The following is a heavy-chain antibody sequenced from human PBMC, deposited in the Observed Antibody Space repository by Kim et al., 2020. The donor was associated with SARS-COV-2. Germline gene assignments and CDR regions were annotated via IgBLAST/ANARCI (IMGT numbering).Heavy chain of an antibody. CDR1: GFTFSSYA. Sequence: GGSLRLSCAASGFTFSSYAMSWVRQAPGKGLEWVSAISGSGGSTYYADSVKGRFTISRDNSKNTLYLQMNSLRAEDTAVYYCAKDPRAGYYYDSTGYGVHWGQGTLVTVSS. J-gene: IGHJ4*02. V-gene: IGHV3-23*01. CDR2: ISGSGGST. D-gene: IGHD3-22*01. CDR3: AKDPRAGYYYDSTGYGVH.